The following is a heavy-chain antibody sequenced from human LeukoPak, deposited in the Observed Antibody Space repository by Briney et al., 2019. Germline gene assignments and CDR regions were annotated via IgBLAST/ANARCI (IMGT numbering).Heavy chain of an antibody. V-gene: IGHV3-7*03. J-gene: IGHJ4*02. D-gene: IGHD6-13*01. CDR3: ATSTEAAGSD. CDR2: IKQDGSVK. CDR1: GFTFSKFW. Sequence: GGSLRLSCAASGFTFSKFWMSWVRQAPGKGLKWVANIKQDGSVKYYVDSVKGRFTISRDNAENSLYLQMYSLRVEDTAVYYCATSTEAAGSDWGQGTLVTVSS.